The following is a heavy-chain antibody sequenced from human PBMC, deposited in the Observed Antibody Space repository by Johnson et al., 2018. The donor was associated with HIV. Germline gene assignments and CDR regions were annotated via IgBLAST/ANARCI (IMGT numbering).Heavy chain of an antibody. V-gene: IGHV3-30-3*01. CDR1: GFTFSSYA. J-gene: IGHJ3*02. CDR2: VGPDGGIY. CDR3: ARDSATNDYGGKGDAFDI. Sequence: QVQLVESGGGVVQPGRSLRLSCVASGFTFSSYAMHWVRQAPGKGLEWVAHVGPDGGIYPYADSVKGRFTISRDNSKNTLYLQMNSLRAEDTAVYYCARDSATNDYGGKGDAFDIWGQGTMVTVSS. D-gene: IGHD4-23*01.